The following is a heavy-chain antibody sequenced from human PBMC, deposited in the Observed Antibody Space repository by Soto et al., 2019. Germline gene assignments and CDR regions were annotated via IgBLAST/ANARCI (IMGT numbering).Heavy chain of an antibody. CDR2: ISGSGGST. J-gene: IGHJ5*02. D-gene: IGHD3-10*01. Sequence: EVQLLESGGGLVQPGGSLRLSCAASGFTFSSYAMSWVRQAPGKGLEWVSAISGSGGSTYYADSVKGRFTISRDNSKNTMYLQMNSLRAEDTAVYYCAKGGEAVTMVRGYWAGPNWFDPWGQGTLVTVSS. CDR1: GFTFSSYA. V-gene: IGHV3-23*01. CDR3: AKGGEAVTMVRGYWAGPNWFDP.